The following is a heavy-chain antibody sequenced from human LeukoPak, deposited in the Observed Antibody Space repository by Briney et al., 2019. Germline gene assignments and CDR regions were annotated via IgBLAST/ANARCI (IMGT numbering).Heavy chain of an antibody. J-gene: IGHJ6*03. CDR2: MNPNSGNT. CDR1: GYTFTSYG. V-gene: IGHV1-8*02. Sequence: ASVKVSCKASGYTFTSYGINWVRQATGQGLEWMGWMNPNSGNTGYAQKFQGRVTMTRNTSISTAYMELSSLRSEDTAVYYCARGKSTYYDSSDYQYYYYMDVWGKGTTVTVSS. CDR3: ARGKSTYYDSSDYQYYYYMDV. D-gene: IGHD3-22*01.